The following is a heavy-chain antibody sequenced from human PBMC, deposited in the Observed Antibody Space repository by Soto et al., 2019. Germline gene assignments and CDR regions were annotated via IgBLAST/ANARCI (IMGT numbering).Heavy chain of an antibody. CDR3: ARYVRVRVNDEWNYYYYYMDV. CDR2: IYYSGST. J-gene: IGHJ6*03. D-gene: IGHD1-1*01. CDR1: GGSISSYC. Sequence: SETLSLTCTVSGGSISSYCWSWIRQPPGKGLEWIGYIYYSGSTNYNPSLKSRVTISVDTSKNQLSLKLSSVTAADTAVYYCARYVRVRVNDEWNYYYYYMDVWGKGTTVTVSS. V-gene: IGHV4-59*08.